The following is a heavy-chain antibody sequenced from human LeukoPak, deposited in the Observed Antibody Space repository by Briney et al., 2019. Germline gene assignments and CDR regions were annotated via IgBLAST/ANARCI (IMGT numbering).Heavy chain of an antibody. J-gene: IGHJ5*02. CDR2: IYYSGST. CDR1: GGSISSSSYY. V-gene: IGHV4-39*01. Sequence: SETLSLTCTVSGGSISSSSYYWGWIRQPPGKGLEWIGSIYYSGSTYYNPSLKSRVTISVDTSKNQFSLKLSSVTAADTAAYYCARHAVMTSISAYNWLDPWGQGTLVTVSS. CDR3: ARHAVMTSISAYNWLDP. D-gene: IGHD2-21*02.